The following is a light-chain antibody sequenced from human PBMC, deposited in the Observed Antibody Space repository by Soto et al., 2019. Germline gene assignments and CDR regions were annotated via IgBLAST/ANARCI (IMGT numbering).Light chain of an antibody. J-gene: IGKJ1*01. CDR3: QQGYSIWWT. CDR1: QSISSY. V-gene: IGKV1-39*01. Sequence: DIQMTQSPSSLSASVGDRVTITCRASQSISSYLHWYQQRPGKAPKVLIYGASTLQSGVPSRFSGSGSGTEFTLTIRSLQPEDFATYDCQQGYSIWWTCGQVTKVDIK. CDR2: GAS.